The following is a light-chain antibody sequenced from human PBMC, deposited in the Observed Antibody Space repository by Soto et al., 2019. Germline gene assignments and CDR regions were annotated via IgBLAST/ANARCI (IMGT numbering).Light chain of an antibody. CDR2: EVS. CDR3: VSYTSTSTLV. Sequence: QSALTQPRSVSGPPGQSVSISCTGTGSDVGNYVFVSWYQQYPGKAPKLIIFEVSNRPSGVSDRFSGSKSGSTASLSISGLQSEDEADYYCVSYTSTSTLVFGTGTKLTVL. J-gene: IGLJ1*01. CDR1: GSDVGNYVF. V-gene: IGLV2-14*01.